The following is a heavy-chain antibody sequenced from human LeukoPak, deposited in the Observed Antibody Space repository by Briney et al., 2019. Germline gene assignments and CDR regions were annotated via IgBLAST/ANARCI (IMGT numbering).Heavy chain of an antibody. D-gene: IGHD4/OR15-4a*01. CDR2: ITESGHST. CDR3: AKGFACAENRCYGLDS. CDR1: GFGFSRYT. J-gene: IGHJ4*02. Sequence: GGSLRLSCAASGFGFSRYTMTWVRQAPGKGLEWVSLITESGHSTYYTKSVKGRFTISRDNSKNTLYLQMNSLGVEDTALYFCAKGFACAENRCYGLDSWAQGILVIVSS. V-gene: IGHV3-23*01.